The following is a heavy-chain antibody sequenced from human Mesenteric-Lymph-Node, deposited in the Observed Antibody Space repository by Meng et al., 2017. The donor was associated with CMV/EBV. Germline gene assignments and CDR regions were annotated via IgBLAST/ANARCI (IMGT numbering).Heavy chain of an antibody. CDR3: ARDSEVFRGRSEYFQH. D-gene: IGHD3-10*01. V-gene: IGHV3-30*04. Sequence: SGFTFSSYAMHWVRQAPGEGLEWVAVISYDRSNNYYADSVKGRFTISRDNSKNTPYLQMSSLRAEDTAVYYCARDSEVFRGRSEYFQHWGQGTLVTVSS. CDR2: ISYDRSNN. J-gene: IGHJ1*01. CDR1: GFTFSSYA.